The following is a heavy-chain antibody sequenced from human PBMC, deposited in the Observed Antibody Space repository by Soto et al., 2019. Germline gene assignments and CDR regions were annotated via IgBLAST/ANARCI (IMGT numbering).Heavy chain of an antibody. CDR2: INHSGST. J-gene: IGHJ6*02. V-gene: IGHV4-34*01. CDR3: ARLSGTVFGVVPHSRYYYGMDV. Sequence: SETLSLTCAVYGGSFSGYYWSWIRQPPGKGLEWIGEINHSGSTNYNPSLKSRVTISVDTSKNQFSLKLSSVTAADPAVYYCARLSGTVFGVVPHSRYYYGMDVWGQGTTVTVSS. CDR1: GGSFSGYY. D-gene: IGHD3-3*01.